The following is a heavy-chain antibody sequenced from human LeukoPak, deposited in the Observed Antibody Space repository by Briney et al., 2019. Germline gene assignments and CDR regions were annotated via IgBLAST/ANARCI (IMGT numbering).Heavy chain of an antibody. Sequence: GGSLRLSCVASGFTFSDYIMSWIRQAPGKGLEWLSFVNSEGNNIYYADSVKGRFTISRDNAKNSLYLQMNSLRVEDTALYYCARDEGSYGSGSYFSLWGQGTLVTVSS. CDR3: ARDEGSYGSGSYFSL. D-gene: IGHD3-10*01. CDR1: GFTFSDYI. V-gene: IGHV3-11*04. J-gene: IGHJ4*02. CDR2: VNSEGNNI.